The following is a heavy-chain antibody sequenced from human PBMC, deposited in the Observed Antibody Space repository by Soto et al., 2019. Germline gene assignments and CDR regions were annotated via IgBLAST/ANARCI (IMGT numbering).Heavy chain of an antibody. CDR3: AREGSYSAYNFAHGIQLWSFDF. Sequence: SETLSLTCTVSGGSINTFYWSWVRQPAGKGLEWIGRIFSSGSTSFNPSLESRVAMSVDTSKNHFSLNLSSVTAADMAVYYCAREGSYSAYNFAHGIQLWSFDFWGQGALDTVSS. CDR1: GGSINTFY. J-gene: IGHJ4*02. D-gene: IGHD5-12*01. V-gene: IGHV4-4*07. CDR2: IFSSGST.